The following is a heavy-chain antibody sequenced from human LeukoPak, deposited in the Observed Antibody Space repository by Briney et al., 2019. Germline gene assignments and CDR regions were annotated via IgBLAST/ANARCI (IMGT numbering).Heavy chain of an antibody. CDR2: SCYSANS. Sequence: SETLSLTCTVSGGSIGSNSYKWSWIPQGPGMGLDWISNSCYSANSYNDPTLERRVTISVDTSKNQFSLRMSSVTAADTAVYYCARTFYDYVWDSYRQRRSYYYCMDVWGKGPTVTIS. J-gene: IGHJ6*03. CDR1: GGSIGSNSYK. D-gene: IGHD3-16*02. V-gene: IGHV4-39*01. CDR3: ARTFYDYVWDSYRQRRSYYYCMDV.